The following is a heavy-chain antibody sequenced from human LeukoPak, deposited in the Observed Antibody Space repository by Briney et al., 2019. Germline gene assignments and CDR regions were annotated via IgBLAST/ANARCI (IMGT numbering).Heavy chain of an antibody. CDR1: GFTFSSYW. D-gene: IGHD3-22*01. J-gene: IGHJ4*02. CDR3: ASLMGDYYDSSGYPLDY. V-gene: IGHV3-74*01. CDR2: INSDGSST. Sequence: SGGSLRLSCAASGFTFSSYWMHWVRKAPGKGLVWVSCINSDGSSTSYADSVKGRFTISRDNAKNTLYLQMNSLRAEDTAVYYCASLMGDYYDSSGYPLDYWGQGTLVTVSS.